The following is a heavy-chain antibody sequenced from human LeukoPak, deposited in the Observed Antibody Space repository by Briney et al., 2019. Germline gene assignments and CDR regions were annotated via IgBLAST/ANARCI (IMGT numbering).Heavy chain of an antibody. J-gene: IGHJ4*02. Sequence: PGGSLRLSCEASGFTLSSYPMHWVRQAPGKGLEWVAFIRYDGSTKHYADSVKGRFTISRDNSKNTLYLQMNSLRVEDTALYYCAKVVNCDSSGHGDYWGQGTLVTVSS. V-gene: IGHV3-30*02. CDR3: AKVVNCDSSGHGDY. CDR2: IRYDGSTK. CDR1: GFTLSSYP. D-gene: IGHD3-22*01.